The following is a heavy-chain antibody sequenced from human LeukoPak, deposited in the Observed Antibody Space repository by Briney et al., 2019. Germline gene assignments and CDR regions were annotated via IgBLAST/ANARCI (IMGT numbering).Heavy chain of an antibody. CDR3: ARIQYSSSPVDY. D-gene: IGHD6-6*01. CDR2: IYYTGST. J-gene: IGHJ4*02. Sequence: SETLSLTCTVSGGSISSSSYYWGWIRQPPGKGLEWIGSIYYTGSTYYNPSLKSRVTISVDTPKNQFSLKLSSVTAADTAVYYCARIQYSSSPVDYWGQGTLVTVSS. V-gene: IGHV4-39*01. CDR1: GGSISSSSYY.